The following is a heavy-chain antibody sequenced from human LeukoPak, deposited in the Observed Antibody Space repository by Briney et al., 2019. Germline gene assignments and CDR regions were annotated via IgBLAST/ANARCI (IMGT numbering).Heavy chain of an antibody. V-gene: IGHV3-33*01. J-gene: IGHJ4*02. Sequence: GGSLRLSCAASGFTFSSYGMHWVRQAPGKGLEWVAVIWYDGSNKYYADSVKGRFTISRDNSKNTLYLQMNSLRAEDTAVYYCARAPSGSYTMAHWGQGTLVTVSS. D-gene: IGHD1-26*01. CDR1: GFTFSSYG. CDR2: IWYDGSNK. CDR3: ARAPSGSYTMAH.